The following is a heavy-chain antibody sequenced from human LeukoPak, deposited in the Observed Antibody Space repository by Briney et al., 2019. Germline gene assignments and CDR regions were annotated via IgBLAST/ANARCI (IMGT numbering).Heavy chain of an antibody. CDR1: GFTFSSYD. V-gene: IGHV3-13*05. CDR2: IGTADDP. Sequence: PGGSLRLSCAASGFTFSSYDMHWVRQATGKGLELVSGIGTADDPYYPGSVKGRFTISRENAKNSLYLQMNGLRVGDTAVYFCARAMVRGYSLFDYWGQGTLVTVSS. J-gene: IGHJ4*02. D-gene: IGHD5-12*01. CDR3: ARAMVRGYSLFDY.